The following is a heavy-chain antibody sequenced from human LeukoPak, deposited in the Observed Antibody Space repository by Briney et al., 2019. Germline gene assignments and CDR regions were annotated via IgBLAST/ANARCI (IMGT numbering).Heavy chain of an antibody. CDR3: ARRGIDYEILTGYEYYFDY. V-gene: IGHV4-31*03. CDR1: GGSISSGGYY. CDR2: IYYSGST. D-gene: IGHD3-9*01. J-gene: IGHJ4*02. Sequence: SSETLSLTCTVSGGSISSGGYYWSWIRQHPGKGLEWIGYIYYSGSTYYNPSLKSRVTISVDTSKNQFSLKLSSVTAADTAVYYCARRGIDYEILTGYEYYFDYWGQGTLVTVSS.